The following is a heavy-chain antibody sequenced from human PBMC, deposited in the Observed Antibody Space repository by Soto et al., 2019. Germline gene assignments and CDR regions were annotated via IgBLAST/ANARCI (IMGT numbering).Heavy chain of an antibody. J-gene: IGHJ6*02. CDR1: GFTFDDYG. V-gene: IGHV3-20*04. Sequence: PVGSLRLSCAASGFTFDDYGMSWVRQAPGKGLEWVSGINWNGGSTGYADSVKGRFTISRDNAKNSLYLQMNSLRAEDTALYYCARGPLLGATHQVYYYYGMDVWGQGTTVTVSS. CDR3: ARGPLLGATHQVYYYYGMDV. D-gene: IGHD1-26*01. CDR2: INWNGGST.